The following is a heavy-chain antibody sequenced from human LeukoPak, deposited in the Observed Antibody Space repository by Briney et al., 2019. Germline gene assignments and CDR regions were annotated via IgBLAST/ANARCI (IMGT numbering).Heavy chain of an antibody. CDR1: GGSFSGYY. CDR3: AREDRYCSGGSCYS. Sequence: PSETLSLTCAVYGGSFSGYYWSWIRQPPGKGLEWIGEINHSGSTNYNPSLKSRVTISVDTSKNQFSLELCSVTAADTAVYYCAREDRYCSGGSCYSWGQGTLVTVSS. CDR2: INHSGST. V-gene: IGHV4-34*01. J-gene: IGHJ4*02. D-gene: IGHD2-15*01.